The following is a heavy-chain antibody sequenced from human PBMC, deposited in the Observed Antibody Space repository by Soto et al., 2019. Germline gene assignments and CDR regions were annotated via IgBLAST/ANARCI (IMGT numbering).Heavy chain of an antibody. CDR3: ASWQGLATDEDWFDP. Sequence: PSETLSLTCAVSGGSISSSNWWSWVRQPPGKGLEWIGEIYHSGSTNYNPSLKSRVTISVDKSKNQFSLKLSSVTAADTAVYYCASWQGLATDEDWFDPWGQGTLVTVSS. D-gene: IGHD3-3*02. V-gene: IGHV4-4*02. CDR1: GGSISSSNW. CDR2: IYHSGST. J-gene: IGHJ5*02.